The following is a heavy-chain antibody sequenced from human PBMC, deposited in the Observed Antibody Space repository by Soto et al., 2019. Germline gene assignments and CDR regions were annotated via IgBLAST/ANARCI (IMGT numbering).Heavy chain of an antibody. CDR3: VRDRGYPDSFDV. CDR1: VYTFSPFW. J-gene: IGHJ3*01. Sequence: GESLKISCAASVYTFSPFWMHWVRQAPGKGLVWVSHINSDGSTIVYADSVKGRFTISRDNAKNTLYLQMNSLKAEDTAVYYCVRDRGYPDSFDVWGRGTMVTVSS. D-gene: IGHD3-10*01. V-gene: IGHV3-74*01. CDR2: INSDGSTI.